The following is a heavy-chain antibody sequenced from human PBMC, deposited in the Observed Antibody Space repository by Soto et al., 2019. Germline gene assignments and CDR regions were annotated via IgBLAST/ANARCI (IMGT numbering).Heavy chain of an antibody. V-gene: IGHV1-69*02. CDR2: IIPILGIA. J-gene: IGHJ4*02. D-gene: IGHD6-19*01. CDR3: ASVIAVADYGPSDY. CDR1: GGTFSSYT. Sequence: SVKVSCKASGGTFSSYTISWVRQAPGQGLEWMGRIIPILGIANYAQKFQGRVTITADKSTSTAYMELSSLRSEDTAVYYCASVIAVADYGPSDYWGQGTLVTVSS.